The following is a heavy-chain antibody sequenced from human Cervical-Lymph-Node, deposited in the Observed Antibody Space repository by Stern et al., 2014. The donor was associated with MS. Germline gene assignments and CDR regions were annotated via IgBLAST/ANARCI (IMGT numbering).Heavy chain of an antibody. CDR3: ALGGLLYFDY. CDR2: TSNKANSYTT. CDR1: GFTFSDHY. V-gene: IGHV3-72*01. Sequence: EVQLEESGGGLVQPGGSLRLSCAASGFTFSDHYMDWVRQAPGKGLEWVGRTSNKANSYTTEYAASVKGRFTISRDDSKNSLYLQMNSLKTEDTAVYYCALGGLLYFDYWGQGTLVTVSS. D-gene: IGHD2-21*02. J-gene: IGHJ4*02.